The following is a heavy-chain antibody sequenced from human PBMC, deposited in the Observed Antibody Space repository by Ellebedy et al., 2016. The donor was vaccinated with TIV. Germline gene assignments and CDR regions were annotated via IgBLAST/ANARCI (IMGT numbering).Heavy chain of an antibody. CDR1: GFTFSDYY. Sequence: PGGSLRLSCAASGFTFSDYYMSWIRQAPGKGLEWVSYISSSSSYTNYADSVKGRFTISRDNAKNSLYLQMNSLRAEDTAVYYCARPRGYSYGGFDYWGQGTLVTVSS. CDR3: ARPRGYSYGGFDY. J-gene: IGHJ4*02. V-gene: IGHV3-11*03. D-gene: IGHD5-18*01. CDR2: ISSSSSYT.